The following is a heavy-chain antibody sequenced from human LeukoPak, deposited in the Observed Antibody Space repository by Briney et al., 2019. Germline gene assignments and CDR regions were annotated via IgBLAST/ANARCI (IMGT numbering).Heavy chain of an antibody. V-gene: IGHV3-15*01. CDR3: TTVEVSYYYDSSGPLDY. J-gene: IGHJ4*02. D-gene: IGHD3-22*01. CDR1: GFTFSNAW. Sequence: GGSLRLSCAASGFTFSNAWMSWVRQAPGKGLEWVGRIKSKTDGGTTDYAAPVIGRFTISRDDSKNTLYLQMNSLKTEDTAVYYCTTVEVSYYYDSSGPLDYWGQGTLVTVSS. CDR2: IKSKTDGGTT.